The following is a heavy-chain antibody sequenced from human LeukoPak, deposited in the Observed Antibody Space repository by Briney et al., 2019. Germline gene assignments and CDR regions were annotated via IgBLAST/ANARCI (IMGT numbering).Heavy chain of an antibody. D-gene: IGHD5-12*01. Sequence: GGSLRLSCAASGFTFDDYAMHWVRQAPGKGLEWVSGISWNSGSIGYADSVKGRFTISRDNAKNSLYLQMNSLRAEDTALYYCAKSEYSGDAFDIWGQGTMVTVSS. CDR1: GFTFDDYA. CDR3: AKSEYSGDAFDI. J-gene: IGHJ3*02. V-gene: IGHV3-9*01. CDR2: ISWNSGSI.